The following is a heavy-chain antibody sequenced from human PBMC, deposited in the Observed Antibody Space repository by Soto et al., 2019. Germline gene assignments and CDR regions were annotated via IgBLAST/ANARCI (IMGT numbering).Heavy chain of an antibody. J-gene: IGHJ3*02. V-gene: IGHV1-3*01. D-gene: IGHD2-15*01. CDR2: INAGNGNT. Sequence: QVQLVQSGAEVKKPGASVKVSCKASGYTFTSYAMHWVRQAPGQRLEWMGWINAGNGNTKYSRKFQGRVTITRDTSASTAYMELSSLRSEDTAVYYCARMIGYCSGGSCYSGGERDAFDIWGQGTMVTVSS. CDR1: GYTFTSYA. CDR3: ARMIGYCSGGSCYSGGERDAFDI.